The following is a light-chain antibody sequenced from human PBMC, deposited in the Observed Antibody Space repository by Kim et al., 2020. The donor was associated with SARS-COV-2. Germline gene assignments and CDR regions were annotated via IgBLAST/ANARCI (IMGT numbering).Light chain of an antibody. CDR3: SAWDSSLSAWV. CDR1: SNQFGNEG. V-gene: IGLV10-54*01. CDR2: RNN. J-gene: IGLJ3*02. Sequence: RQTATLTCTGNSNQFGNEGAAGLQQHQGPPPKLLSYRNNDRPSGISERLSASRSGNTASLTITGLQPEDEADYNCSAWDSSLSAWVFCGGTQLTVL.